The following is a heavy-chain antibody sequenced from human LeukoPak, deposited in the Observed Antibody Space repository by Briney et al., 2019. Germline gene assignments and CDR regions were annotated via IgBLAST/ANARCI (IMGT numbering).Heavy chain of an antibody. CDR3: AKFGYITSGWFNY. CDR2: INSDGSST. Sequence: PGGSLRLSCAASGFTFSSYWMHWVRQAPGKGLVWVSRINSDGSSTSYADSVKGRFTISRDNAKNTLYLQMNSLRVEDTAVYYCAKFGYITSGWFNYWGQGTLVTVSS. J-gene: IGHJ4*02. V-gene: IGHV3-74*01. D-gene: IGHD6-25*01. CDR1: GFTFSSYW.